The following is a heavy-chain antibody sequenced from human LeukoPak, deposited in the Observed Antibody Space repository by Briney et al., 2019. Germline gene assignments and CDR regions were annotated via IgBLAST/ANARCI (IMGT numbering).Heavy chain of an antibody. Sequence: SETLSLTCTVSGGSISSYYWSWIRQPPGKGLVWIGYIYYSGSTNYNPSLKSRVTISVDTSKNQFSLKLSSVTAADTAVYYCARGIGSSSWPFDYWGQGTLVTVSS. CDR2: IYYSGST. J-gene: IGHJ4*02. V-gene: IGHV4-59*01. CDR1: GGSISSYY. CDR3: ARGIGSSSWPFDY. D-gene: IGHD6-13*01.